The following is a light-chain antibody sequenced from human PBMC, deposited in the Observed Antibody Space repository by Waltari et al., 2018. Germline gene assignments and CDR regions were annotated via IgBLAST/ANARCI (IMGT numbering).Light chain of an antibody. CDR3: CSYAGSDTLV. Sequence: SALTQPASVSGSPGQSIIIPCTGTSSAVGDYNYVSWYQHRPGKAPTLMIYDVAKRPSGISNRFSGSKSGNTASLTISGLQPEDEADYYCCSYAGSDTLVFGGGTKLTVL. CDR2: DVA. V-gene: IGLV2-23*02. CDR1: SSAVGDYNY. J-gene: IGLJ2*01.